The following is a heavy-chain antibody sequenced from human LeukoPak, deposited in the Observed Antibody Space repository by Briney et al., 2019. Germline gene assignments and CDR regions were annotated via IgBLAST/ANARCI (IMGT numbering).Heavy chain of an antibody. CDR3: ARDKGYYDSSGQYLGFGFDY. CDR2: ISSSSSYI. D-gene: IGHD3-22*01. V-gene: IGHV3-21*01. Sequence: GGSLRLSCAASGFTFSSYSMNWVRQAPGKGLEWVSSISSSSSYIYYADSVKGRFTISSDNAKNSLYLQMNSLRAEDTAVYYCARDKGYYDSSGQYLGFGFDYWGQGTLVTVSS. J-gene: IGHJ4*02. CDR1: GFTFSSYS.